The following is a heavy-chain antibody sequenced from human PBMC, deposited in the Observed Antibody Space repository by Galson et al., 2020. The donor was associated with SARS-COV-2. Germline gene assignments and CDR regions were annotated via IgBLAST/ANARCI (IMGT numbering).Heavy chain of an antibody. CDR3: ARDPNLLWFGEGGAFDI. V-gene: IGHV3-30*04. CDR1: GFTFSSYA. D-gene: IGHD3-10*01. J-gene: IGHJ3*02. Sequence: QLGESLKISCAASGFTFSSYAMHWVRQAPGKGLEWVAVISYDGSNKYYTDSVKGRFTISRDNSKNTLYLQMNSLRAEDTAVYYCARDPNLLWFGEGGAFDIWGQGTMVTVSS. CDR2: ISYDGSNK.